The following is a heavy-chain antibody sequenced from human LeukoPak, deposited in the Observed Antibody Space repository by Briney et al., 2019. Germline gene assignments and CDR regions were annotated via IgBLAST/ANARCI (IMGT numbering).Heavy chain of an antibody. CDR1: GFTFSNSD. Sequence: GGSLRLSCAASGFTFSNSDISWVRQAPGKGLVWVSRINSGGITTTYADSVKGRFTISRDDAKNTLYLQMNSLRAEDTAIYYCARDLGRDAYKAWGQGTLVTVSS. CDR2: INSGGITT. CDR3: ARDLGRDAYKA. J-gene: IGHJ5*02. D-gene: IGHD5-24*01. V-gene: IGHV3-74*01.